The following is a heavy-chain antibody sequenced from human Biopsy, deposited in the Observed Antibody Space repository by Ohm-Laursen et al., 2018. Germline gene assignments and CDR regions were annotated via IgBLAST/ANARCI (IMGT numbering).Heavy chain of an antibody. V-gene: IGHV1-69*06. CDR3: ATKLTGYFHH. CDR1: EGIFSNYG. CDR2: NIPILGTG. Sequence: VKVSCKAPEGIFSNYGVNWVRQAPGQGLEWLGGNIPILGTGNYAQKFQDRVTVAADTSTSTATMELRSLRSDDTAVYYCATKLTGYFHHWGQGTLVIVSS. D-gene: IGHD3-9*01. J-gene: IGHJ1*01.